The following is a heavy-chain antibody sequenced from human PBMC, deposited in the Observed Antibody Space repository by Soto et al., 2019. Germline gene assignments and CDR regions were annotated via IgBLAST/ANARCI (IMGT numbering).Heavy chain of an antibody. D-gene: IGHD2-8*01. V-gene: IGHV1-18*01. CDR2: ISAYNGNT. J-gene: IGHJ5*02. CDR1: GYTFTSYG. CDR3: ARGDSVLMVYATRGWFDP. Sequence: ASVKVSCKASGYTFTSYGISWVRQAPGQGLEWMGWISAYNGNTNYAQKLQGRVTMTTDTSTSTAYMELRSLRSDDTAVYYCARGDSVLMVYATRGWFDPWGQGTLVTVSS.